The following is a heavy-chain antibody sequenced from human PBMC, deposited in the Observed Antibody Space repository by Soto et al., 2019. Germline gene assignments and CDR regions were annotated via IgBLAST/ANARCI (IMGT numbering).Heavy chain of an antibody. V-gene: IGHV3-33*06. J-gene: IGHJ4*02. CDR1: GFTFRSYG. CDR3: AKDGEVLGSLYYFDY. CDR2: IWYDGSNK. D-gene: IGHD3-10*01. Sequence: QVQLVESGGGVVQPGRSLRLSCTASGFTFRSYGMHWVRQAPGKGLEWVAVIWYDGSNKYYADSVKGRFTISRDNYKNTLYLQRNSLRAEDTAMYFCAKDGEVLGSLYYFDYWGQGTLVAVSS.